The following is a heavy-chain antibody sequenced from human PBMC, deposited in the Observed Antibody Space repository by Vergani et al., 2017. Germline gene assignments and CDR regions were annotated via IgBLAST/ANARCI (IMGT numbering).Heavy chain of an antibody. CDR3: AKLDGYNNYRQSLDY. D-gene: IGHD5-24*01. V-gene: IGHV3-23*01. Sequence: VQLQQWGAGLLKPSETLSLTCAVYGGSFSGYYWSWIRQPPGKGLEWVSAISGSGYSTTYADSVKGRFTISRDNSKTTLYLQMNSLRAEDTAVYYCAKLDGYNNYRQSLDYWGQGTLVTVSS. J-gene: IGHJ4*02. CDR2: ISGSGYST. CDR1: GGSFSGYY.